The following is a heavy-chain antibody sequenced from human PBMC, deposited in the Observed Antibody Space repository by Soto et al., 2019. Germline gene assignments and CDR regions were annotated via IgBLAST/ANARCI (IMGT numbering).Heavy chain of an antibody. Sequence: PGGSLRLSCAASGFTFSSYSMNWVRQAPGQWLEWVSSISSSSSYIYYADSVKVRFTISRDNAKNSLYLQMNRLRDEDTAVYYCARDQLRFLEWLVTSYYGMDVWGQGITVTVSS. CDR3: ARDQLRFLEWLVTSYYGMDV. D-gene: IGHD3-3*01. CDR2: ISSSSSYI. J-gene: IGHJ6*02. V-gene: IGHV3-21*01. CDR1: GFTFSSYS.